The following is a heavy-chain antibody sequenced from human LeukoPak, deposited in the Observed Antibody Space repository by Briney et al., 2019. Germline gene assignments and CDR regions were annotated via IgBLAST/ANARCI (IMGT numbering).Heavy chain of an antibody. CDR2: ISYNGSNK. CDR1: GFTFSSYG. J-gene: IGHJ4*02. CDR3: ARDFLHYYDNSGYPDY. D-gene: IGHD3-22*01. V-gene: IGHV3-30-3*01. Sequence: GGSLRLSCAASGFTFSSYGMHWVRQAPGKGLEWLAVISYNGSNKYYPDSVKGRFTISRDNSKNTLYLQMNSLRAEDTAVYYCARDFLHYYDNSGYPDYWGQGTVVTVCS.